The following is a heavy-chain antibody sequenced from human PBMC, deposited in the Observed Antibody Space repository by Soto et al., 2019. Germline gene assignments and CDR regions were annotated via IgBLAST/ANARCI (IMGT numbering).Heavy chain of an antibody. J-gene: IGHJ4*02. V-gene: IGHV3-30-3*01. Sequence: GWSLRLSCAASGFTFSSYAMHWVRQAPGKGLEWVAFISYDGSNKYYADSVKGRFTISRDNSKNTLYLQMNSLRGEDTAVYYCARDLGMYVWGSHRPDYWGQGTLVTVSX. CDR2: ISYDGSNK. D-gene: IGHD3-16*02. CDR3: ARDLGMYVWGSHRPDY. CDR1: GFTFSSYA.